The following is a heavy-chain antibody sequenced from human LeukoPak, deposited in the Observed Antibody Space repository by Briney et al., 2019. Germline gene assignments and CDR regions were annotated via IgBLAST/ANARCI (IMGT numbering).Heavy chain of an antibody. V-gene: IGHV1-69*13. CDR2: IIPIFGTA. CDR3: ATMTRYYDSSGYYPQLNWFDP. CDR1: GGTFSSYA. D-gene: IGHD3-22*01. J-gene: IGHJ5*02. Sequence: SVKVSCKASGGTFSSYAISWVRQAPGQGLEWMGGIIPIFGTANYAQKFQGRVTITADESTSTAYMELSSLRSEDTAVYYCATMTRYYDSSGYYPQLNWFDPWGQGTLVTVSS.